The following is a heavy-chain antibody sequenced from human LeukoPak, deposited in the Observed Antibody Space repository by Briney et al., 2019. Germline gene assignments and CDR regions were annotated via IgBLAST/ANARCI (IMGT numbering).Heavy chain of an antibody. J-gene: IGHJ4*02. Sequence: GGSLRLSCAASGFTFSSYSMNWVRQAPGKGLEWVSSISSSSSYIYYADSVKGGFTISRDNAKNSLYLQMNSLRAEDTAVYYCARASSSWYGGSYYFDYWGQGTLVTVSS. D-gene: IGHD6-13*01. V-gene: IGHV3-21*01. CDR2: ISSSSSYI. CDR3: ARASSSWYGGSYYFDY. CDR1: GFTFSSYS.